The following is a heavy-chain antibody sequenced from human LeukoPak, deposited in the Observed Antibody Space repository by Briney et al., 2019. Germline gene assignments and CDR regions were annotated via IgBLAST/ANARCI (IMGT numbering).Heavy chain of an antibody. V-gene: IGHV3-7*03. J-gene: IGHJ5*02. CDR1: GFAVSNYW. D-gene: IGHD2-21*01. Sequence: PGGSLRLSCAASGFAVSNYWMSWVRQAPGKGLECVANIKEDGSEKYYVDSVKGRFTISRDNAKNSLYLQMNSLSAEDTAVYYCARGIDWFDPWGQGTLVTVSS. CDR3: ARGIDWFDP. CDR2: IKEDGSEK.